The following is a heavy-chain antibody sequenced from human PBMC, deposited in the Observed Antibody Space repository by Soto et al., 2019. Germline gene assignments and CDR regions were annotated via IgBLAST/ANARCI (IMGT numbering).Heavy chain of an antibody. CDR1: GYAFTDHA. D-gene: IGHD3-9*01. CDR3: ARNISGATIDY. V-gene: IGHV1-3*01. CDR2: INAGKGDT. J-gene: IGHJ4*02. Sequence: AAGRVACKCSGYAFTDHAINWVRQAPGQCLEWMGRINAGKGDTKYPQRFQGRVNITRDRSASTAYMELSSLRSEDTAVYYCARNISGATIDYCGPVTLVSVSS.